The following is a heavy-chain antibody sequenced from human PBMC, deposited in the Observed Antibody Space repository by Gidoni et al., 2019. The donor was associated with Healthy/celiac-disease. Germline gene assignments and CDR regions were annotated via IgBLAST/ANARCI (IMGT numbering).Heavy chain of an antibody. CDR2: IYYSGST. V-gene: IGHV4-39*01. D-gene: IGHD3-9*01. CDR1: GGSISSSSYY. Sequence: QLQLQESGPGLVKPSETLSLTCTVSGGSISSSSYYWGWLRQPPGKGLEWIGSIYYSGSTYYNPSLKSRVTISVDTSKNQFSLKLSSVTAADTAVYYCARPDWYLAFDIWGQGTMVTVSS. CDR3: ARPDWYLAFDI. J-gene: IGHJ3*02.